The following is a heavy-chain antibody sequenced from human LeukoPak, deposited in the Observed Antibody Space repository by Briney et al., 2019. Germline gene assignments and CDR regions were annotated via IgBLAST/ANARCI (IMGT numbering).Heavy chain of an antibody. CDR3: ARQSALFDY. Sequence: KPSETLSPPRPVPGGALSSYYRSWIRPPPGKGLEWIGYMYYSGSTNYNPSLKSRVTISVDTSKNQFSLKLSSVTAADTAMYYCARQSALFDYWGQGILVTVSS. CDR2: MYYSGST. J-gene: IGHJ4*02. D-gene: IGHD6-25*01. CDR1: GGALSSYY. V-gene: IGHV4-59*01.